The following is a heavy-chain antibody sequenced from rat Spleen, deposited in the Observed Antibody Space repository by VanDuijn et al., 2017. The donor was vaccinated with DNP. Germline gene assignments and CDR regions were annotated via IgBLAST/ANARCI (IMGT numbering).Heavy chain of an antibody. J-gene: IGHJ2*01. CDR1: GFTFSDYY. V-gene: IGHV5-22*01. CDR3: ARTRLDTEGIVPFDY. Sequence: EVQLVESGGGLVQPGRSLKLSCAASGFTFSDYYMAWVRQAPTKGLEWVAYISYDGGSTKYGDSVKGRFTISRDNAKSTLYLQMNSLRSEDMATYSCARTRLDTEGIVPFDYWGQGVMVTVSS. CDR2: ISYDGGST. D-gene: IGHD1-11*01.